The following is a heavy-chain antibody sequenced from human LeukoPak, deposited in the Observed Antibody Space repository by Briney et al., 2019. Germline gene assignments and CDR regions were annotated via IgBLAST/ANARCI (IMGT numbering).Heavy chain of an antibody. J-gene: IGHJ6*02. CDR2: INHSGST. D-gene: IGHD3-3*01. CDR3: AREGAYYDFWSRMDV. V-gene: IGHV4-34*01. CDR1: GGSFSGYY. Sequence: SETLSLTCAVYGGSFSGYYWSWIRQPPGKGLEWIGEINHSGSTNYNPSLKSRVTISVDTSKNQLSLKLSSVTAADTAVYYCAREGAYYDFWSRMDVWGQGTTVTVSS.